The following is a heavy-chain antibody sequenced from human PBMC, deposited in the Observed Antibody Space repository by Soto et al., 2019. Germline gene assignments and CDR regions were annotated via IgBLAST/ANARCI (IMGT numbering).Heavy chain of an antibody. J-gene: IGHJ4*02. CDR2: INHSGST. Sequence: SETLSLTCAVYGGSFSGYYWSWIRQPPGKGLEWIGEINHSGSTNYNPSLKSRVTISVDTSKNQFSLKLSSVTTADTAVYYCARKSSRGYSSGWYPGYFDYWGQGTLVTVSS. V-gene: IGHV4-34*01. CDR3: ARKSSRGYSSGWYPGYFDY. CDR1: GGSFSGYY. D-gene: IGHD6-19*01.